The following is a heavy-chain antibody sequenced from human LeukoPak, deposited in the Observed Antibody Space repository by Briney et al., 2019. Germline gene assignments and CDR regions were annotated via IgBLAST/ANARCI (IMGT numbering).Heavy chain of an antibody. Sequence: HAGGSLRLSCAASGFTFSSCAMSWVRQAPGKGLEWVSVIYSGGSTYYADSVKGRFTISRDNSKNTLYLQMNSLRAEDTAVYYCASSSYGDYTFDYWGQGTLVTVSS. V-gene: IGHV3-53*01. D-gene: IGHD4-17*01. CDR2: IYSGGST. J-gene: IGHJ4*02. CDR3: ASSSYGDYTFDY. CDR1: GFTFSSCA.